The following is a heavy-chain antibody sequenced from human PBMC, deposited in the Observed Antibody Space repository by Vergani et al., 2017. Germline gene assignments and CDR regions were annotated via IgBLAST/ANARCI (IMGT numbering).Heavy chain of an antibody. D-gene: IGHD2-8*01. CDR2: IGSSGPYI. J-gene: IGHJ6*02. Sequence: EVHLVESGGSVVKPGGSLRLSCAASGFTFSDFSMSWVRQAPGKGLGWVAFIGSSGPYINYADSVKGRFIISRDNTNNSLFLQLRSLRAEDAAVYYCARDCTSGGCPDNYGMDVWGQGATVTVSS. CDR1: GFTFSDFS. V-gene: IGHV3-21*06. CDR3: ARDCTSGGCPDNYGMDV.